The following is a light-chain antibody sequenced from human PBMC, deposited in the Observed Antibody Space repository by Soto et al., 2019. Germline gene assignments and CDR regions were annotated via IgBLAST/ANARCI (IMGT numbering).Light chain of an antibody. CDR2: LGS. CDR3: AQGLATPFT. J-gene: IGKJ4*01. Sequence: DIVMTQSPLSLPVTPGEPASISCSSSHNLLHSNGYNYLNWYLQKPGQSPQLLIYLGSNRASGVPDRFSGSGSGTDFTLTINRVEAEDVGLYFCAQGLATPFTFGGGTKVDIK. CDR1: HNLLHSNGYNY. V-gene: IGKV2-28*01.